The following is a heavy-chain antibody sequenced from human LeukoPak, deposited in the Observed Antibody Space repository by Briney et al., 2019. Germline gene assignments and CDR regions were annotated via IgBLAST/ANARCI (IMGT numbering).Heavy chain of an antibody. CDR2: IYPSGDT. Sequence: SETLSLTCTVSGGSISSSGYSWSWIRQPPGKGLEWIGYIYPSGDTYYNPSLKSRVTLSVDRSKNQFSLKLSSVTAADTAVYYCARYRGNSYFDYWGQGTLVTVSS. J-gene: IGHJ4*02. V-gene: IGHV4-30-2*01. CDR3: ARYRGNSYFDY. D-gene: IGHD4-23*01. CDR1: GGSISSSGYS.